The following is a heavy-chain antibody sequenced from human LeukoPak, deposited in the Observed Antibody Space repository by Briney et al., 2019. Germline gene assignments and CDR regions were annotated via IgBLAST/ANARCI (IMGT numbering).Heavy chain of an antibody. CDR2: IYSGGTP. CDR3: AKSGSSSWFLDY. J-gene: IGHJ4*02. D-gene: IGHD6-13*01. V-gene: IGHV3-53*01. CDR1: GFTVSSTF. Sequence: GGSLRLSCAASGFTVSSTFMTWVRQAPGKGLEWVSVIYSGGTPYYADSVKDRFTISRDTSKNMLYLQMNSLRAEDTAVYYCAKSGSSSWFLDYWGQGALVTVSS.